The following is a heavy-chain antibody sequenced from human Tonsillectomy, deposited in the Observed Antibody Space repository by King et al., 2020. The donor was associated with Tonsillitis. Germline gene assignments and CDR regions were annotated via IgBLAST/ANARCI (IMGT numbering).Heavy chain of an antibody. V-gene: IGHV4-38-2*01. CDR3: ARGYSSSWTYYFDY. CDR2: IYHSGST. Sequence: VQLQESGPGLVKPSETLSLTCVVSGYSISSGYYWGWIRQPPGKGLEWIGSIYHSGSTYYNPSLKSRVTLSVDTSKNQFSLKLSSVTAADTAVYYCARGYSSSWTYYFDYWGQGTQVTVSS. CDR1: GYSISSGYY. J-gene: IGHJ4*02. D-gene: IGHD6-13*01.